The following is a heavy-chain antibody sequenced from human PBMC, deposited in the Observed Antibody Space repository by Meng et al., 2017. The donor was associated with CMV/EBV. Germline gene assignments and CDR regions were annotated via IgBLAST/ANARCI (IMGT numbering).Heavy chain of an antibody. Sequence: GESLKISCAASGFTFSSYGLHWVRQAPGKWLEWVAFIRYDGSNKYYADSVKGRFTISRDNSKNTLYLQMNSLRAEDTAVYYCAKDLGDIVVVPAAQPLGGMDVWGQGTTVTVSS. J-gene: IGHJ6*02. CDR3: AKDLGDIVVVPAAQPLGGMDV. CDR2: IRYDGSNK. V-gene: IGHV3-30*02. CDR1: GFTFSSYG. D-gene: IGHD2-2*01.